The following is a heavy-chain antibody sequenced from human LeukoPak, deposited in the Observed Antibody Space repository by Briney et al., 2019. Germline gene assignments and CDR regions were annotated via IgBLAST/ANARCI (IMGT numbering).Heavy chain of an antibody. V-gene: IGHV1-2*02. D-gene: IGHD5-18*01. Sequence: ASVNVSCKASGYTFTGYYVHWVRQAPGQGLEWMGWINPSSGGTNYAQKFQGRVTMTGDTSSSTAYMELSRLSFDDAAVYFCAGRPDTSMVAIFDYWGQGTLVTISS. CDR2: INPSSGGT. CDR1: GYTFTGYY. CDR3: AGRPDTSMVAIFDY. J-gene: IGHJ4*02.